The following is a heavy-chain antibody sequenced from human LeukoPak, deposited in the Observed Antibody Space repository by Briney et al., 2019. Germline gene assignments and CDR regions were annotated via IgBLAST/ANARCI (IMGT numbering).Heavy chain of an antibody. D-gene: IGHD6-19*01. J-gene: IGHJ4*02. Sequence: GESLKISCKGSGYSFTSYWIGWVRQMPGKGLEWMGIISPGDSDTCYSPSFQGQVSISADKSISTAYLQWSGVKASDTAMYYCARLRSGWDFDYWGQGCLVTVSS. CDR1: GYSFTSYW. CDR2: ISPGDSDT. CDR3: ARLRSGWDFDY. V-gene: IGHV5-51*01.